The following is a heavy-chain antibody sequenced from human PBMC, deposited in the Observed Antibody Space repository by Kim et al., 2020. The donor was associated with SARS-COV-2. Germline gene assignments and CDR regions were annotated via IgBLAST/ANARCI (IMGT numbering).Heavy chain of an antibody. CDR3: AKDRALGYSYGYGLRWFSYYYGMDV. CDR1: GFTFSSYG. J-gene: IGHJ6*02. CDR2: ISYDGSNK. Sequence: GGSLRLSCAASGFTFSSYGMHWVRQAPGKGLEWVAVISYDGSNKYYADSVKGRFTISRDNSKNTLYLQMNSLRAEDTAVYYCAKDRALGYSYGYGLRWFSYYYGMDVWGQGTTVTVSS. D-gene: IGHD5-18*01. V-gene: IGHV3-30*18.